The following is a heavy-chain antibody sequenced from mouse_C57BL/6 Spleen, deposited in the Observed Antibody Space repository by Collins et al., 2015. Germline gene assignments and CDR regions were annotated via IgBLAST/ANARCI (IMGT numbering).Heavy chain of an antibody. D-gene: IGHD2-5*01. V-gene: IGHV1-55*01. J-gene: IGHJ3*01. CDR1: GYTFTSYW. CDR3: ARDGYYSKGGFAY. Sequence: QVQLQQPGAELVKPGASVKMSCKASGYTFTSYWITWVKQRPGQGLEWIGDIYPGSGSTNYNEKFKGKATLTVDTSSSTAYMQLSSLTSEDSAVYYCARDGYYSKGGFAYWGQGTLVTVSA. CDR2: IYPGSGST.